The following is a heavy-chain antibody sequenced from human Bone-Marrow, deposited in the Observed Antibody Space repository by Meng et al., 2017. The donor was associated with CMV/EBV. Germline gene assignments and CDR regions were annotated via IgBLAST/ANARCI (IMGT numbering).Heavy chain of an antibody. V-gene: IGHV1-69*06. CDR1: GGTFSSYA. CDR2: IIPIFGTA. D-gene: IGHD2-15*01. J-gene: IGHJ5*02. CDR3: ARAPGVVVVAATFWFDP. Sequence: QVQLVQSGAEVKKPGSSVKASCKASGGTFSSYAISWVRQAPGQGLEWMGGIIPIFGTANYAQKFQGRVTITADKSTSTAYMELSSLRSEDTAVYYCARAPGVVVVAATFWFDPWGQGTLVTVSS.